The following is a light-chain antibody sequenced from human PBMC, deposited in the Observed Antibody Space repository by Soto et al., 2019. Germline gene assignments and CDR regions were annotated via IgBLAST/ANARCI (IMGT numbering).Light chain of an antibody. V-gene: IGLV2-23*01. CDR3: CSYASSGTLVI. J-gene: IGLJ2*01. Sequence: QSALTQPASVSGSPGQSITISCTGTSSDVGSYNLVSWYQQHPGKAPKLMIYEGSKRPSGVSNRFSGSKSGNTASLTISGLQAEDEADYYCCSYASSGTLVIFGGATKLTVL. CDR2: EGS. CDR1: SSDVGSYNL.